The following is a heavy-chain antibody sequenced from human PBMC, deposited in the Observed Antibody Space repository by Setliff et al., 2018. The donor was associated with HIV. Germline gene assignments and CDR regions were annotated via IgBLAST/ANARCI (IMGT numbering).Heavy chain of an antibody. D-gene: IGHD5-18*01. CDR1: GGSIRSYY. V-gene: IGHV4-59*05. CDR2: IYYSGST. Sequence: SETLSLTCTVSGGSIRSYYWSWIRQSPGKGLEWIGSIYYSGSTYYNPSLKSRVTISVDTSKNQFSLKLSSVTAADTAVYYCARRQQLWLLYAFDIWGQGTMVTVSS. J-gene: IGHJ3*02. CDR3: ARRQQLWLLYAFDI.